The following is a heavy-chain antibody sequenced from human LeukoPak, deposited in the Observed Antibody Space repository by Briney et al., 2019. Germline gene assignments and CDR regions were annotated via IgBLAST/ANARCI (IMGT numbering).Heavy chain of an antibody. D-gene: IGHD3-22*01. CDR2: INHSGST. J-gene: IGHJ4*02. V-gene: IGHV4-34*01. CDR1: GGSFSGYY. Sequence: SETLSLTCAVYGGSFSGYYWSWIRQPPGKGLEWIGEINHSGSTNYNPSLKSRVTISVDTSKNQFSLKLSSVTAADTAVYYCARLGYYYDSSGYYYYFDYWGQGTLVTVSS. CDR3: ARLGYYYDSSGYYYYFDY.